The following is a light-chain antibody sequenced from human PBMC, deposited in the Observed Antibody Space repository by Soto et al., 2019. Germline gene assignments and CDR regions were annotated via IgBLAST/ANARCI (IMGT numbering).Light chain of an antibody. V-gene: IGKV3-15*01. CDR3: QQYHNWPWT. CDR2: GAS. J-gene: IGKJ1*01. Sequence: EIVMTQSPATLSVSPGERATLSCRASHSVTTNLAWYQQKPGQVPRLLIYGASTRATGGPARFSASGSGTECTLTISSLQSEDFAVYFCQQYHNWPWTFGQGTKVEIK. CDR1: HSVTTN.